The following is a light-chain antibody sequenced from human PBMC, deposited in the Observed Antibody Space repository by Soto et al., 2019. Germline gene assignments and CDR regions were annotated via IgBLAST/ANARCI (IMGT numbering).Light chain of an antibody. Sequence: DVVLTQTPLSLSVTPGQPASISCKSSQSLLHRDGQTYLSWCLQKPGQPPQLLIYEVSKRFSGVPDRFSGSGSGTDFTFTISRLQPEDIATYYCQQYENLPTFGQGTRLEIK. J-gene: IGKJ5*01. CDR3: QQYENLPT. CDR2: EVS. V-gene: IGKV2D-29*01. CDR1: QSLLHRDGQTY.